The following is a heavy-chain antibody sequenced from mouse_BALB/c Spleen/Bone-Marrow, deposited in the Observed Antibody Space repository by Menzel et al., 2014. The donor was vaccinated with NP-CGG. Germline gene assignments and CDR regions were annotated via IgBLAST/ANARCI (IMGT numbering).Heavy chain of an antibody. CDR2: IWGDGST. Sequence: VHLVESGPGLVAPSQSLSITCTVSGFSLTGYGVNWARQPPGKGLEWLGMIWGDGSTDYNSALKSRLSISKDNSKSQVFLKMNSLQTDDTARYYCARDGGNRAWFAYWGQGTLVTVSA. D-gene: IGHD2-1*01. V-gene: IGHV2-6-7*01. J-gene: IGHJ3*01. CDR3: ARDGGNRAWFAY. CDR1: GFSLTGYG.